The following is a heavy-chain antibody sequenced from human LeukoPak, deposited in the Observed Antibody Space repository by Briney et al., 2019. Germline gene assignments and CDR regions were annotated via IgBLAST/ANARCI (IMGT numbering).Heavy chain of an antibody. V-gene: IGHV4-4*02. CDR3: TRESGAFSPFGF. CDR1: GGSITTTNW. D-gene: IGHD1-26*01. J-gene: IGHJ4*02. CDR2: VHLSGAT. Sequence: KASETLSLTCAVSGGSITTTNWWNWVRQPPGKGLEWIGEVHLSGATNYNPSLESRVSMSIDKSKNHLSLEVTSVTAADTAIYYCTRESGAFSPFGFWGQGTLLTVSS.